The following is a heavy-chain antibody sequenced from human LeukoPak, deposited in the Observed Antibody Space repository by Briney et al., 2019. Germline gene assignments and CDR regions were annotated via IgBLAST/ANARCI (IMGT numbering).Heavy chain of an antibody. D-gene: IGHD2-15*01. CDR1: GGSISSYY. CDR3: ARKISYISVFDY. J-gene: IGHJ4*02. Sequence: SETLSLTCTVSGGSISSYYWSWIRQPPGQGLEGIGYISYSGSTNYNPFLKSRITISGDTPGNQVSLKLSSVTAADTAVYYCARKISYISVFDYWGQGTLVTVSS. V-gene: IGHV4-59*01. CDR2: ISYSGST.